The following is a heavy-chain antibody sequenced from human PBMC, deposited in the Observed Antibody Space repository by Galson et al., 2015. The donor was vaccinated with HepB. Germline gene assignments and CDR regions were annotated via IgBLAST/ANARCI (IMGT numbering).Heavy chain of an antibody. J-gene: IGHJ4*02. CDR2: ISYDGSNK. V-gene: IGHV3-30-3*01. CDR3: ARDRDYDILTGYYTYYFDY. Sequence: SLRLSCAASGFTFSSYAMHWVRQAPGKGLEWVAVISYDGSNKYYADSVKGRFTISRDNSKNTLYLQMNSLRAEDTAVYYCARDRDYDILTGYYTYYFDYWGQGTLVTVSS. D-gene: IGHD3-9*01. CDR1: GFTFSSYA.